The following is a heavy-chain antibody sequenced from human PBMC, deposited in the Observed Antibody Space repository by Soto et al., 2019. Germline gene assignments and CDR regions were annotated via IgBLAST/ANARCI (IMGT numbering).Heavy chain of an antibody. CDR1: GFTFSSYS. V-gene: IGHV3-21*01. CDR2: ISSSSSYI. Sequence: ESGGGLVKPGGSLRLSCAASGFTFSSYSMNWVRQAPGKGLEWVSSISSSSSYIYYADSVKGRFTISRDNAKNSLYLQMNSLRAEDTAVYYCARDPSPGPYYYYYYMDVWGKGTTVTVSS. CDR3: ARDPSPGPYYYYYYMDV. J-gene: IGHJ6*03.